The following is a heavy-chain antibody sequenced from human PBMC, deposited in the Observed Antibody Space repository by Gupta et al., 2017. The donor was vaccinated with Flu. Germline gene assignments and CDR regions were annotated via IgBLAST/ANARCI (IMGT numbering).Heavy chain of an antibody. CDR3: ARGKALWVRPNYYGLDV. D-gene: IGHD2-21*01. Sequence: IFATYERHWVRQVPGKGLEWVSAIGTGGDTYYSGSVKGRFTISRDSAKSSLFLQLNSLEAGDTAVYYCARGKALWVRPNYYGLDVWGQGTTVAVSS. V-gene: IGHV3-13*01. J-gene: IGHJ6*02. CDR2: IGTGGDT. CDR1: IFATYE.